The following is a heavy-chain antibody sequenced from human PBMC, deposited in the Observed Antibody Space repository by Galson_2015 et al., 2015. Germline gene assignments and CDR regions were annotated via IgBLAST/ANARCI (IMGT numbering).Heavy chain of an antibody. J-gene: IGHJ4*02. Sequence: LRLSCAASGFTVSSNYMSWVRQAPGKGLVWVSRINSDGTDKTYADSVKGRFTISRDNAKNTLYLQMNSLRAEDTADYYCARDPLWDRTVGFDYWGQGTLVTVSS. CDR1: GFTVSSNY. CDR2: INSDGTDK. V-gene: IGHV3-74*01. D-gene: IGHD3-16*01. CDR3: ARDPLWDRTVGFDY.